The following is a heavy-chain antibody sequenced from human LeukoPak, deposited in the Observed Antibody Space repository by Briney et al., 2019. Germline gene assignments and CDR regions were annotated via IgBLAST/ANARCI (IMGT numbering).Heavy chain of an antibody. Sequence: SVKVSCTASGGTFSSYAISWVRQAPGQGLEWMGGIIPIFGTANYAQKFQGRVTITADESTSTAYMELSSLRSEDTAVYYCARVAIGYQLLFGMDVWGQGTTVTVSS. D-gene: IGHD2-2*01. CDR1: GGTFSSYA. CDR3: ARVAIGYQLLFGMDV. J-gene: IGHJ6*02. V-gene: IGHV1-69*13. CDR2: IIPIFGTA.